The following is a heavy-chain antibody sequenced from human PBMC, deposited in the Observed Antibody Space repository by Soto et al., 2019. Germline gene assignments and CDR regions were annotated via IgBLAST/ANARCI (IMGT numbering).Heavy chain of an antibody. CDR1: GFTYSRYA. CDR2: ISASGDSK. V-gene: IGHV3-23*04. CDR3: AKGRGEGYCTGGSCSFDN. J-gene: IGHJ4*02. Sequence: EVQLVESGGDLVQPGGSLRLSCEASGFTYSRYAMSWVRQAPGKGLEWVSGISASGDSKKYADSVKGRVTISRDNANNTLYVRMDSLRVEDAAVYYCAKGRGEGYCTGGSCSFDNWGQGTLVTVSS. D-gene: IGHD2-15*01.